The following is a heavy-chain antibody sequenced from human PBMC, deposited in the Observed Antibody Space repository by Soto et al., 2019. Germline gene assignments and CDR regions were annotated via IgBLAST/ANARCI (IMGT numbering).Heavy chain of an antibody. D-gene: IGHD5-18*01. Sequence: QITLKESGPTLVKPTQTLTLTCTFSGFSLSTSGVGVGWIRQPPGKALEWLALIYWNDDKRYSPSLKSRLTITKDTSKIQVVLTMTNMDPVDTATYFCAHHRDTATSDYGMDVWGQGTTVTVSS. CDR3: AHHRDTATSDYGMDV. CDR2: IYWNDDK. CDR1: GFSLSTSGVG. J-gene: IGHJ6*02. V-gene: IGHV2-5*01.